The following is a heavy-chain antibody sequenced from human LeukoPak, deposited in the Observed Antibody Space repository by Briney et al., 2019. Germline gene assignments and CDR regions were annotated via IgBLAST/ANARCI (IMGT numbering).Heavy chain of an antibody. CDR1: GFTFSSAW. V-gene: IGHV3-74*03. Sequence: PGGSLRLSCAASGFTFSSAWMHWVRQAPGTGLVWVSRITDDATTTYADSVRGRFTISRDNAKNILYLQMNSLRAEDTAVYYCVRDRVGPDYWGQGTLATVSS. J-gene: IGHJ4*02. CDR2: ITDDATT. CDR3: VRDRVGPDY. D-gene: IGHD1-26*01.